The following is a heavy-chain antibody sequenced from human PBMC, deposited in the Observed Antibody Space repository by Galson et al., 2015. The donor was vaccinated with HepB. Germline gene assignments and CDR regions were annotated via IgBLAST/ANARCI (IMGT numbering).Heavy chain of an antibody. CDR2: IKSKTDGETI. Sequence: SLRLSCAASGFPFNNAWMTWVRQAPGMGLEWVGRIKSKTDGETIDYAAPVKGRFTISRDDSKNRLYLQMNSLKPEDTAGYYCTTDVYYATYWSWLDPWGQGTLVTVSS. V-gene: IGHV3-15*05. CDR1: GFPFNNAW. D-gene: IGHD2-2*01. CDR3: TTDVYYATYWSWLDP. J-gene: IGHJ5*02.